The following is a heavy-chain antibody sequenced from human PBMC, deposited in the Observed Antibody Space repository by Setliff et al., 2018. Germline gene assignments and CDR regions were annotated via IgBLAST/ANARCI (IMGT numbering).Heavy chain of an antibody. J-gene: IGHJ4*02. V-gene: IGHV4-59*11. D-gene: IGHD3-3*01. CDR2: ISNRGST. Sequence: KTSETLSLTCTVSGDYISSQYWSWIRQPPGKGLEWIGYISNRGSTDYNPSLKSRVTISEDTSRSQFSLKLTSVTTADTAVYYCALSDHYPFYYDYWGLGTLVTVSS. CDR3: ALSDHYPFYYDY. CDR1: GDYISSQY.